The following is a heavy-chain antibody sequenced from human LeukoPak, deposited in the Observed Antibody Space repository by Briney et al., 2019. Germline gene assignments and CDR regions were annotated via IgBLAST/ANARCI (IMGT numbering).Heavy chain of an antibody. CDR1: GFTFSSYA. CDR2: ISGSGGST. V-gene: IGHV3-23*01. D-gene: IGHD6-13*01. J-gene: IGHJ4*02. Sequence: HPGGSLRLSCAASGFTFSSYAMSWVRQAPGKGLEWVSAISGSGGSTYYADSVKGRFTISRDNSKNTLYLQMNSLRAEDTAVYYCATKGHYSSSFLSFPGAFNYWGQGTLVTVSS. CDR3: ATKGHYSSSFLSFPGAFNY.